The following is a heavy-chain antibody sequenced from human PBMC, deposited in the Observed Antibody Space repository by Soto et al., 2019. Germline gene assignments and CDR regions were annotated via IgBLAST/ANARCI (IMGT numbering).Heavy chain of an antibody. D-gene: IGHD3-16*02. CDR1: GFSLTTRQVG. CDR2: IYWDNDK. V-gene: IGHV2-5*02. Sequence: QITLKESGPTLVEPTQPLTLTCTFSGFSLTTRQVGVGWIRQPPVQALEWLAVIYWDNDKRYSPSLERRLTITKDISKNQLVLTMTNMDPMDTATYYCAHLMITYGGVIADDAFDVWGQGTMVTVSS. CDR3: AHLMITYGGVIADDAFDV. J-gene: IGHJ3*01.